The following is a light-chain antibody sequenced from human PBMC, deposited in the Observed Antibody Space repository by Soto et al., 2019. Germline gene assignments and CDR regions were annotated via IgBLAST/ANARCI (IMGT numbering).Light chain of an antibody. Sequence: EIVMTQAPGTLSWSPGERATLSCKASQSVSSNLAWYQQKPGQAHRLLIYGAYTRATGIQARFSGSGSGTDFTLTISRLEPEDFAVYYCKQYGSSPWTFGQGTKVDIK. CDR1: QSVSSN. J-gene: IGKJ1*01. CDR2: GAY. V-gene: IGKV3-20*01. CDR3: KQYGSSPWT.